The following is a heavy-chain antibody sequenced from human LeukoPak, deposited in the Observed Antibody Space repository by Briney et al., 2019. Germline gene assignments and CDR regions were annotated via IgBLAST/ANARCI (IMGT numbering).Heavy chain of an antibody. CDR1: GFTFSSYW. V-gene: IGHV3-74*01. J-gene: IGHJ6*02. CDR2: INSDGSST. Sequence: PGGSLRLSCAASGFTFSSYWMHWVRQAPGKGLGWVSRINSDGSSTSYADSVKGRFTISRDNAKNTLYLQMNSLRAEDTAVYYCARDATVTTDYYYGMDVWGQGTTVTVSS. D-gene: IGHD4-17*01. CDR3: ARDATVTTDYYYGMDV.